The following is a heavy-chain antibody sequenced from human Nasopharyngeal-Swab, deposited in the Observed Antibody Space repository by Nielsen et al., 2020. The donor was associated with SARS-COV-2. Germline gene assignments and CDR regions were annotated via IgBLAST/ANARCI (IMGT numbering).Heavy chain of an antibody. D-gene: IGHD3-10*01. Sequence: GSLRLSCAASGFTFNTYNMNWVRQAPGKGPEWVSFISPSKSYIYYADSVKGRFTISRDNAKNTLYLQMNSLRDEDTAVYYCARDLSGSSGWYWHFDLWGRGTLVTVSS. CDR1: GFTFNTYN. J-gene: IGHJ2*01. CDR2: ISPSKSYI. V-gene: IGHV3-21*06. CDR3: ARDLSGSSGWYWHFDL.